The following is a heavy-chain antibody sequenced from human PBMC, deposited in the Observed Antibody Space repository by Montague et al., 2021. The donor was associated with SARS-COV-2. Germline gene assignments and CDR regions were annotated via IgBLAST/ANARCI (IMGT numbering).Heavy chain of an antibody. CDR3: ASLPDDRSGYFQHGEV. CDR1: GVSITTTSYY. J-gene: IGHJ3*01. D-gene: IGHD3-22*01. CDR2: IYYSSTP. Sequence: SETLSLTCVVSGVSITTTSYYWAWIRQPPGKDPDWIGSIYYSSTPHYHPSLKSRVSMSIDTSKNQFSLTLTSVSAADTAVYYCASLPDDRSGYFQHGEVWGQGTMVIVSS. V-gene: IGHV4-39*01.